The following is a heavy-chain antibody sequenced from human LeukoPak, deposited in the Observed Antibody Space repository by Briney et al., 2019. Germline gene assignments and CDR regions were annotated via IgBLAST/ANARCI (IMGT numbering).Heavy chain of an antibody. CDR2: NYSGGST. CDR1: GFTFSSYW. V-gene: IGHV3-53*01. CDR3: ARGYCSSTSCPPVAFDY. J-gene: IGHJ4*02. Sequence: GGSLRLSCAASGFTFSSYWMHWVRQAPGKGLEWVSVNYSGGSTYYADSVKGRFTISRDNSKNTLYLQMNSLRAEDTAVYYCARGYCSSTSCPPVAFDYWGQGTLVTVSS. D-gene: IGHD2-2*01.